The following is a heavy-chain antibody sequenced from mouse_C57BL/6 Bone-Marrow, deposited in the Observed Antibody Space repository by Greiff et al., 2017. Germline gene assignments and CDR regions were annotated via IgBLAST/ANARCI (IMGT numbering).Heavy chain of an antibody. J-gene: IGHJ2*01. CDR1: GFNIKDDY. V-gene: IGHV14-4*01. CDR2: IDPENGDT. Sequence: EVMLVESGAELVRPGASVKLSCTASGFNIKDDYMHWVKQRPEQGLEWIGWIDPENGDTEYASKFQGKATITADTSSNTAYLQLSSLTSEDTAVYYCTTGLRAYFDYWGQGTTLTVSS. D-gene: IGHD2-4*01. CDR3: TTGLRAYFDY.